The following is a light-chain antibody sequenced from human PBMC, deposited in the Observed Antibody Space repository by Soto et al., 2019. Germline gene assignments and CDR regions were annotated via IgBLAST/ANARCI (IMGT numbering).Light chain of an antibody. CDR2: GNS. J-gene: IGLJ1*01. CDR1: SSNIGAGYD. Sequence: HSVLTQPPSVSGAPGQRVTISGTGSSSNIGAGYDVHWYQQLPGTAPKLLIYGNSNRPSGVPDRFSGSKSGTSASLAITGLQAEDEADYYCQSYDSSLKVFGTGTKLTVL. V-gene: IGLV1-40*01. CDR3: QSYDSSLKV.